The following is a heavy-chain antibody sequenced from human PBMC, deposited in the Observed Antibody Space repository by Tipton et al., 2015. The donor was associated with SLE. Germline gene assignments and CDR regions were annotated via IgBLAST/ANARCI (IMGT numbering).Heavy chain of an antibody. V-gene: IGHV3-7*01. CDR3: AREIPYGTLDY. CDR2: IKEDGSNK. J-gene: IGHJ4*02. CDR1: GYSFTRYW. D-gene: IGHD1-1*01. Sequence: QLVQSGAEVKRPGESLKISCKGSGYSFTRYWIGWVRQAPGKGLEWVANIKEDGSNKYYVDSMRGRFTISKDNAKNSLYLEMNNLRAEDTAIYYCAREIPYGTLDYWYQGTLVTVAS.